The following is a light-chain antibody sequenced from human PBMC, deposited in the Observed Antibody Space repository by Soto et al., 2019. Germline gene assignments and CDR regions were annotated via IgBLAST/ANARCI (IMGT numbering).Light chain of an antibody. CDR1: QSVSSN. CDR2: HAS. V-gene: IGKV3-15*01. Sequence: EILMTQSPATLSVSPGERATLSCRASQSVSSNLAWYQQKPGQAPGLLIFHASIRATGIPARFSGSGSGTDFTLTITSLQSEDFAVYYCQQYNNWPPWTVGQGTKVEIK. J-gene: IGKJ1*01. CDR3: QQYNNWPPWT.